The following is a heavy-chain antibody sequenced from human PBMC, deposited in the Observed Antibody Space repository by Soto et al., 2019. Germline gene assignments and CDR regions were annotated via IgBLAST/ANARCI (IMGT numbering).Heavy chain of an antibody. D-gene: IGHD3-22*01. Sequence: PGGSLRLSCAASGFTFSSYAMSWVRQAPGKGLEWVSAISGSGGRTYYADSVKGRFTISRDNSKNTLYLQMNSLRAEDTAVYYCAKSLGYYDSSGYPYYFDYWGQGTLVTVSS. J-gene: IGHJ4*02. CDR3: AKSLGYYDSSGYPYYFDY. CDR2: ISGSGGRT. V-gene: IGHV3-23*01. CDR1: GFTFSSYA.